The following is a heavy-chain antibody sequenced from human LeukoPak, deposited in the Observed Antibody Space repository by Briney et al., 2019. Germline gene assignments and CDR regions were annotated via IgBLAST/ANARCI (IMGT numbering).Heavy chain of an antibody. V-gene: IGHV3-23*01. CDR1: GFTFKTYA. Sequence: PGGSLRLSCVTSGFTFKTYAMNWVRQAPGKGLEWVSAISGSGGSTYYADSVKGRFTISRDNSKNTLYLQMNSLRAEDTAVYYCAKDRSSSGSFDIWGQGTMVTASS. J-gene: IGHJ3*02. CDR2: ISGSGGST. CDR3: AKDRSSSGSFDI. D-gene: IGHD6-6*01.